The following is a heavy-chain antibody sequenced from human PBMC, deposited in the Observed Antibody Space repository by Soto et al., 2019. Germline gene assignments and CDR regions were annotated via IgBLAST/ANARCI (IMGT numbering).Heavy chain of an antibody. J-gene: IGHJ4*02. V-gene: IGHV2-70*20. Sequence: ESGPTLVNPTQTLTLTCTFSGFSLRSGGMAVSWVRQPPGKALEWLALIDWDDDEYYSTSLKTRLTISKDTSKNQVVLTMTNMDPVDTATYYCARTRRITISGVVYYWVYFDYWGQGTLVTVSS. CDR1: GFSLRSGGMA. CDR2: IDWDDDE. CDR3: ARTRRITISGVVYYWVYFDY. D-gene: IGHD3-3*01.